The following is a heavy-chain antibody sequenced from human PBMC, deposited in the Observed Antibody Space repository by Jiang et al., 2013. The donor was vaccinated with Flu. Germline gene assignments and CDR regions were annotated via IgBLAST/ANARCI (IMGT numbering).Heavy chain of an antibody. V-gene: IGHV1-8*01. Sequence: CKASGYTFTSYDINWVRQATGQGLEWMGWMNPNSGNTGYAQKFQGRVTMTRNTSISTAYMELSSLRSEDTAVYYCARSYSNYASYYYYGMDVWGQGTTVTVSS. CDR2: MNPNSGNT. CDR1: GYTFTSYD. CDR3: ARSYSNYASYYYYGMDV. D-gene: IGHD4-11*01. J-gene: IGHJ6*02.